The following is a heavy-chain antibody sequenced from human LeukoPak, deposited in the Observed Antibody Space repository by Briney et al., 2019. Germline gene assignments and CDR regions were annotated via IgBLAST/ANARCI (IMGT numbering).Heavy chain of an antibody. Sequence: SETLSLTSTVSGGSISSSSYYWGWVRQPPGKGLEWIGSIYYSGSTYYNPSLKSRVTISVDTSKNQFSLKLSSVTAADTAVYYCARDGYYGSGSFYFDYWGQGTLVTVSS. D-gene: IGHD3-10*01. J-gene: IGHJ4*02. CDR1: GGSISSSSYY. V-gene: IGHV4-39*02. CDR2: IYYSGST. CDR3: ARDGYYGSGSFYFDY.